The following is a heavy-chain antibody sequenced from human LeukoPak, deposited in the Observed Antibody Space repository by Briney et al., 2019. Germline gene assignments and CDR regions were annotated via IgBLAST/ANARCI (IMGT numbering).Heavy chain of an antibody. Sequence: PSETLSLTCTVSGGSIRSYYWSWVRQPAGKGLEWIGRIYTSGSTNYNPSLESRVTMSVDTSKNQFSMKLSSVTAADTAVYYCARDSGNLNWFDPWGQGTLVTVSS. V-gene: IGHV4-4*07. J-gene: IGHJ5*02. CDR3: ARDSGNLNWFDP. CDR2: IYTSGST. CDR1: GGSIRSYY. D-gene: IGHD3-10*01.